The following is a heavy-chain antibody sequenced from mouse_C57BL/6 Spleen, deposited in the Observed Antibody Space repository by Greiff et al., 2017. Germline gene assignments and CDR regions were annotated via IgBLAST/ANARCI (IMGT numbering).Heavy chain of an antibody. J-gene: IGHJ3*01. V-gene: IGHV1-85*01. CDR1: GYTFTSYD. CDR2: IYPRDGST. D-gene: IGHD2-4*01. CDR3: ARWDYDYDRAWFAY. Sequence: QVQLQQSGPELVKPGASVKLSCKASGYTFTSYDINWVQQRPGQGLEWIGWIYPRDGSTKYNEKFKGKATLTVDASSSTAYMELHSLTSEDAAVYFCARWDYDYDRAWFAYWGQGTLVTVSA.